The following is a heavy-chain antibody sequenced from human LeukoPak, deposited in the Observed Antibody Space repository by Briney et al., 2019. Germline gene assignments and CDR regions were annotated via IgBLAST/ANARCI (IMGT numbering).Heavy chain of an antibody. CDR1: GFTFSSYS. J-gene: IGHJ4*02. D-gene: IGHD2-21*02. CDR2: ISSSSSYI. CDR3: AREAYCGGDCYISYFDY. Sequence: GGSLRLSCAASGFTFSSYSMNWVRQAPGKGLEWVSSISSSSSYIYYADSVKGRFTISRDNSKNTLYLQMNSLRAEDTAVYYCAREAYCGGDCYISYFDYWGQGTLVTVSS. V-gene: IGHV3-21*01.